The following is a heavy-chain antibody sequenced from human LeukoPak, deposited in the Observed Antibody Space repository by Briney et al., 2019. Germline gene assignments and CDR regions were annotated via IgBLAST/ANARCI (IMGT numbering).Heavy chain of an antibody. Sequence: ASVKVSCKASGYTFTGYYMHWVRQAPGQGLEWMGWINPNSGGTYFAQKFQGRVTMTRDTSISTAYMELSRLTSDDTAVYYCARDRVVVPAAVHDAFDIWGQGTMVTVSS. CDR1: GYTFTGYY. CDR2: INPNSGGT. CDR3: ARDRVVVPAAVHDAFDI. J-gene: IGHJ3*02. D-gene: IGHD2-2*02. V-gene: IGHV1-2*02.